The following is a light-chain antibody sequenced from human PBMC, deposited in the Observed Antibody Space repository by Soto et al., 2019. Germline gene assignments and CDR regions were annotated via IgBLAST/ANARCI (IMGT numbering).Light chain of an antibody. CDR1: QSVRSY. Sequence: EIVLTQSPATLSLSPGERATLSCRASQSVRSYLAWYQQKPGQAPRLLIYDASSRATGIPGRFSGSGSGTDFTLTISSLEPEDFAVHYCQQRNNWPWTFGQGTKVEIK. J-gene: IGKJ1*01. CDR3: QQRNNWPWT. V-gene: IGKV3-11*01. CDR2: DAS.